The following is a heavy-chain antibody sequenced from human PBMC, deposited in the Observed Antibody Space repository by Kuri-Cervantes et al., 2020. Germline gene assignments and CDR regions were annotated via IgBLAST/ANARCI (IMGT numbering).Heavy chain of an antibody. CDR3: ATRILRKYYGEDY. V-gene: IGHV3-7*01. D-gene: IGHD3-3*01. CDR1: GFTFSSYW. CDR2: IKQDGSEK. J-gene: IGHJ4*02. Sequence: GGSLRLSCAASGFTFSSYWMSWVRQAPGKGLEWVANIKQDGSEKYYVDSVKGRFTISRDNAKNSLYLQMNSLRAEDTAVYYCATRILRKYYGEDYWGQGTLVTVSS.